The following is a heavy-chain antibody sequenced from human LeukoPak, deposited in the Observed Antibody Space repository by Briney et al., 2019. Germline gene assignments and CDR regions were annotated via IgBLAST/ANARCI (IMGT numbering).Heavy chain of an antibody. CDR2: ISWDGGST. CDR3: ARGTMFPYYFDY. V-gene: IGHV3-43D*03. CDR1: GFTFDDYA. Sequence: AGGSLRLSCAASGFTFDDYAMHWVRQAPGKGLEWVSLISWDGGSTYYADSVKGRFTISRDNAKNSLYLQMNSLRAEDTAVYYCARGTMFPYYFDYWGQGTLVTVSS. D-gene: IGHD3-10*02. J-gene: IGHJ4*02.